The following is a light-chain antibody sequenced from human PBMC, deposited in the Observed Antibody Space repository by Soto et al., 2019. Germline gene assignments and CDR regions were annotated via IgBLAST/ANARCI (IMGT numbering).Light chain of an antibody. J-gene: IGKJ1*01. CDR2: AAS. Sequence: AIHMTQSPSSLSASVGDRVTITCRASQGIRNDLGWYQQKPGKAHKLLLYAASTLHSGFPSRFSGSGSDTDFTLTISSLQPDDFATYYCQQDYNYPRTFGQGTKVEIK. CDR3: QQDYNYPRT. V-gene: IGKV1-6*01. CDR1: QGIRND.